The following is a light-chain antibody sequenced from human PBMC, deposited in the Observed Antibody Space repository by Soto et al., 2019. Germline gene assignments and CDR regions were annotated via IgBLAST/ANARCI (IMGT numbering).Light chain of an antibody. CDR3: QQFYTTPLT. J-gene: IGKJ4*01. V-gene: IGKV4-1*01. CDR1: QTILSSYNNKNF. Sequence: DIVLTQSPESLTVSLGETTTINCKSSQTILSSYNNKNFLAWYQQKPGQPPKLLISWASTRESGVPDRFSGSGSGTDFILTISSLQAEDVAVYYFQQFYTTPLTFGGGTRVEI. CDR2: WAS.